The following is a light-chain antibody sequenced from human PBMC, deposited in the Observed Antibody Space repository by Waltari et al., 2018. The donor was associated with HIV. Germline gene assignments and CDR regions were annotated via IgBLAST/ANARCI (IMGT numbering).Light chain of an antibody. Sequence: DIQMTQSPSSLSASVGDRVTITCRASQSISSYLNWYQQKPGKAPKLLIYGASSLQSGVPSRFSGSGSGTDFTLTISSLQPEDFAIYYCQQTYSTPPVTFGGGTKVEIK. CDR1: QSISSY. CDR2: GAS. CDR3: QQTYSTPPVT. V-gene: IGKV1-39*01. J-gene: IGKJ4*01.